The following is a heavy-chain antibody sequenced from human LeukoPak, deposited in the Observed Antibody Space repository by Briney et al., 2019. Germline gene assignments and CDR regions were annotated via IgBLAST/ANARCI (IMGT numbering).Heavy chain of an antibody. CDR1: GYSFTSYW. D-gene: IGHD5-18*01. CDR3: ARGVDTAMVLYYFDY. J-gene: IGHJ4*02. Sequence: GESLKISCKGSGYSFTSYWIGWVRQMPGKGLEWMGIIYPGDSDTRYSPSFQGQVTISADKSISTAYLQWSSLKASDTAMYYCARGVDTAMVLYYFDYGGQGTRVTVSS. V-gene: IGHV5-51*01. CDR2: IYPGDSDT.